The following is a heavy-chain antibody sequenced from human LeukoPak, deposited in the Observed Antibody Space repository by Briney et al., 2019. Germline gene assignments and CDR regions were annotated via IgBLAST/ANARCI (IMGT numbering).Heavy chain of an antibody. CDR2: IRSKAYGGTT. D-gene: IGHD1-1*01. V-gene: IGHV3-49*04. CDR3: SRDLNWSFDY. Sequence: GGSLRLSCSASGFTFGDYAMSWARQAPGKGLEWVGFIRSKAYGGTTEYAASMEGRFSISRDDSKSIAYLQMNSPKTEGTAVYYCSRDLNWSFDYWGQGILVTVSS. CDR1: GFTFGDYA. J-gene: IGHJ4*02.